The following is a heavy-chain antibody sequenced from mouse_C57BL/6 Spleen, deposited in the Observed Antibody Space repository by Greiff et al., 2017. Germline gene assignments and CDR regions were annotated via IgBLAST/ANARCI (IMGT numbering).Heavy chain of an antibody. Sequence: QVHVKQSGAELARPGASVKLSCKASGYTFTSYGISWVKQRTGQGLEWIGEIYPRSGNTYYNEKFKGKATLTADKSSSTAYMELRSLTSEDSAVYFCARILLGRTAPYAMDYWGQGTSVTVSS. CDR3: ARILLGRTAPYAMDY. CDR2: IYPRSGNT. J-gene: IGHJ4*01. D-gene: IGHD1-2*01. CDR1: GYTFTSYG. V-gene: IGHV1-81*01.